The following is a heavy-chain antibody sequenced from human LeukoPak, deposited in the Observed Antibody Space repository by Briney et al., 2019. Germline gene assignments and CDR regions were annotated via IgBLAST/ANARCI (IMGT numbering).Heavy chain of an antibody. D-gene: IGHD3-9*01. CDR1: GFTFSSYA. CDR2: ISGSGGST. CDR3: AREETGYPNWFDP. Sequence: GGSLRLSCAASGFTFSSYAMSWVRQAPGKGLEWVSAISGSGGSTYHADSVKGRFTISRDNSKNTLCLQMNSLRAEDTAVYYCAREETGYPNWFDPWGQGTLVTVSS. V-gene: IGHV3-23*01. J-gene: IGHJ5*02.